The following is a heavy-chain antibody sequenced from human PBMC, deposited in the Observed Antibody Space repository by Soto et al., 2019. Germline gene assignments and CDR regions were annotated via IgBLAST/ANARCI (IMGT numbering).Heavy chain of an antibody. D-gene: IGHD3-10*01. CDR3: AKDSTIPHFFDY. CDR1: GFTFSSHG. J-gene: IGHJ4*02. V-gene: IGHV3-30*18. CDR2: ISRDGSNE. Sequence: QVHLVDSGGGVVQPGRSLRLSCVASGFTFSSHGMHWVRQAPGKGLEWVAVISRDGSNEEYVDSVKGRFTIFRDNSKNTVFLQMNSLTAEDTAVYYCAKDSTIPHFFDYWGQGALVTVTS.